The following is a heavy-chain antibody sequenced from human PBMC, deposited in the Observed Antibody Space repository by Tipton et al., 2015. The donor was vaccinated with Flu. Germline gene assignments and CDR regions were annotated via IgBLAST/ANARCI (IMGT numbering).Heavy chain of an antibody. CDR1: GGSISSGSFR. CDR2: VYIGGST. CDR3: AREHYEILPVNYYYNMDV. J-gene: IGHJ6*02. Sequence: TLSLTCTVSGGSISSGSFRWSWIRQPAGRGLEWIGRVYIGGSTNYNSSLEKRVTMSIDTSNSQFSLRLSSVTAADTAVYYCAREHYEILPVNYYYNMDVWGQGTTVTVSS. V-gene: IGHV4-61*02. D-gene: IGHD3-3*01.